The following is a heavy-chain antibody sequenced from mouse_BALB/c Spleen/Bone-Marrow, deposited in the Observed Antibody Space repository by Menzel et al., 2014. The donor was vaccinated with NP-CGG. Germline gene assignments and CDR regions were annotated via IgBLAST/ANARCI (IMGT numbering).Heavy chain of an antibody. D-gene: IGHD1-1*01. CDR2: IDPYYGGT. J-gene: IGHJ4*01. V-gene: IGHV1-39*01. CDR1: GYSFTGYN. CDR3: AISVSLRAMDY. Sequence: EVQLQQSGPELEKPGASVKISCKASGYSFTGYNMNWVKQSNGKSLEWIGDIDPYYGGTSYNQKLKDKATLAVDKSSSTAYVQLRSLTSEDSAVYYCAISVSLRAMDYWGQGTSVTVSS.